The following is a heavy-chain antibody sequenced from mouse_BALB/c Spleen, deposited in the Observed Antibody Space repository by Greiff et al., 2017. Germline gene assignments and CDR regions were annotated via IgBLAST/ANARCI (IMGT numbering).Heavy chain of an antibody. Sequence: DVKLVESGGGLVQPGGSLKLSCAASGFTFSSYTMSWVRLTPEKRLEWVAYINNAGGSTYYPDTVKGRFTISRDNAKNTLYLQMSSLKSEDTAMYYCARHGNYYAMDYWGQGTS. V-gene: IGHV5-12-2*01. CDR3: ARHGNYYAMDY. CDR1: GFTFSSYT. CDR2: INNAGGST. J-gene: IGHJ4*01. D-gene: IGHD4-1*01.